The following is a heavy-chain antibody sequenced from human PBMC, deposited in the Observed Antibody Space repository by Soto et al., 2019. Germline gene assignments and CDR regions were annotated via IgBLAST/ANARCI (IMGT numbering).Heavy chain of an antibody. J-gene: IGHJ6*03. Sequence: ASVKVSCKASGYTFTSYDINWVRQATGQGLEWMGWMNPNSGNTGYAQKFQGRVTMTRNTSISTAYMELSSLRSEDTAVYYCARGRRWMTTVTHRYYYYMDVWGKGTTVTVSS. CDR2: MNPNSGNT. CDR3: ARGRRWMTTVTHRYYYYMDV. D-gene: IGHD4-17*01. CDR1: GYTFTSYD. V-gene: IGHV1-8*01.